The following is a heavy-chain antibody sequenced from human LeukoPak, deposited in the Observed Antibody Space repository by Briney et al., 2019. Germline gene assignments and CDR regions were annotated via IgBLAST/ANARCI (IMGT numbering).Heavy chain of an antibody. V-gene: IGHV3-11*04. Sequence: PGGSLRLSCAASGFTFSDYYMSWIRQAPGKGLEWVSYISSSGSTIYYADSVKGRFTISRDNSKNTLYLQMNSLRAEDTAVYYCARDGYYYDSSGYYYWLDYWGQGTLVTVSS. D-gene: IGHD3-22*01. J-gene: IGHJ4*02. CDR3: ARDGYYYDSSGYYYWLDY. CDR2: ISSSGSTI. CDR1: GFTFSDYY.